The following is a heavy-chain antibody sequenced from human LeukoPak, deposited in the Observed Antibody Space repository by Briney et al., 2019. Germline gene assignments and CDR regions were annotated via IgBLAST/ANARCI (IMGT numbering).Heavy chain of an antibody. D-gene: IGHD3-10*01. CDR2: IKQDGSAK. J-gene: IGHJ4*02. CDR3: AYYGSGTIGY. CDR1: GFTFNRYW. V-gene: IGHV3-7*01. Sequence: GGSLRLSCAASGFTFNRYWMSWVRQAPGKELQWVANIKQDGSAKYYVDSLKGRFTISRNNAKNSLYLQMNSLRAEDTAVYYCAYYGSGTIGYWGQGTLVTVSS.